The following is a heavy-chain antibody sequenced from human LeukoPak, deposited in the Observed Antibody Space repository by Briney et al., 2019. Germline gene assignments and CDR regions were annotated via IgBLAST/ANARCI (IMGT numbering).Heavy chain of an antibody. V-gene: IGHV3-7*03. CDR1: GFTFSSYG. J-gene: IGHJ4*02. D-gene: IGHD6-13*01. CDR3: ASTGSSWYYIPNDY. CDR2: IKQDGSEK. Sequence: GGSLRLSCAASGFTFSSYGMSWVRQAPGKGLEWVANIKQDGSEKYYVESVKGRFTISRDNAKNSLYLQMSSLRAEDTAVYYCASTGSSWYYIPNDYWGQRTLVTVSS.